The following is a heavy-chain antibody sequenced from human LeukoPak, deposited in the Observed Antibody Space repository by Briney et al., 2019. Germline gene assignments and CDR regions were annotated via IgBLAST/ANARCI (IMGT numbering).Heavy chain of an antibody. Sequence: GGSLRLSCAASGFTFSGSAMHWVRQASGKGLEWVGRIRSEANSYATAYAASVKGRFTISRDDSKNTASLQMNSLKTEDTAVYYCTRHWRTGYYYYYMDVWGKGTTVTVSS. D-gene: IGHD1/OR15-1a*01. V-gene: IGHV3-73*01. CDR3: TRHWRTGYYYYYMDV. J-gene: IGHJ6*03. CDR1: GFTFSGSA. CDR2: IRSEANSYAT.